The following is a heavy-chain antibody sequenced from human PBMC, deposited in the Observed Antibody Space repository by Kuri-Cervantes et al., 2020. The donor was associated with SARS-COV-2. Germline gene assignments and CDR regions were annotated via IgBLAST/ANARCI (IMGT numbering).Heavy chain of an antibody. CDR3: AKDRTWELLDGDAFDI. CDR1: GYTFTSYY. V-gene: IGHV1-3*01. J-gene: IGHJ3*02. CDR2: INAGNGNT. Sequence: ASVKVSCKASGYTFTSYYMHWVRQAPGQRLEWMGWINAGNGNTKYSQKFQGRVTITRDTSASTAYMELSSLRSEDTAVYYCAKDRTWELLDGDAFDIWGQGTMVTVSS. D-gene: IGHD1-26*01.